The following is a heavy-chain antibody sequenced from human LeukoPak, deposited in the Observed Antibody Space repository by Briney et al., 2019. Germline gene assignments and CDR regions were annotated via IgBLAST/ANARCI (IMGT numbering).Heavy chain of an antibody. Sequence: GASAKVSCKASGYTFTGYYMHWVRQAPGQELEWMGWINPNSGGTNYAQKFQGRVTMTRDTSISTAYMELSRLRSDDTAVYYCARGGSCWYYYYYYYMDVWGKGTTVTVSS. CDR3: ARGGSCWYYYYYYYMDV. CDR2: INPNSGGT. D-gene: IGHD6-13*01. J-gene: IGHJ6*03. V-gene: IGHV1-2*02. CDR1: GYTFTGYY.